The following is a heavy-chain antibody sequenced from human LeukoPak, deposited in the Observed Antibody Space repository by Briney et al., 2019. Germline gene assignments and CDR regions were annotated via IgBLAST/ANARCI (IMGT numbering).Heavy chain of an antibody. CDR2: ISGGGGST. CDR3: AKQDIRSSAWYD. D-gene: IGHD6-19*01. CDR1: GFTFSSYA. Sequence: PGGSLRLSCAASGFTFSSYAMSWVRQAPGKGLEWVAVISGGGGSTYYADSVKGRFTISRDNSKNTLYQQMNSLRAEDTAVYYCAKQDIRSSAWYDWGQGTLVTVSS. J-gene: IGHJ4*02. V-gene: IGHV3-23*01.